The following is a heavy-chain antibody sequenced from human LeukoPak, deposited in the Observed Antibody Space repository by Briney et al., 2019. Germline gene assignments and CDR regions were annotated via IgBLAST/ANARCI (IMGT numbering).Heavy chain of an antibody. CDR3: ARGIRHEGDSSGSIFDY. CDR1: GFTFSSYG. Sequence: GGTLRLSCAASGFTFSSYGMSWACQAPGKVLEWVSAISGSRGSTYYADSVKGRFTISRDNSKNTLYLQMNSLRAEDTAVYYCARGIRHEGDSSGSIFDYWGQGTLVTVSS. D-gene: IGHD3-22*01. V-gene: IGHV3-23*01. CDR2: ISGSRGST. J-gene: IGHJ4*02.